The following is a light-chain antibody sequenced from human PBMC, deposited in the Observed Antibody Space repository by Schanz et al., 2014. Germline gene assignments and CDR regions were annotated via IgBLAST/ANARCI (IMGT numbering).Light chain of an antibody. CDR1: SSDVGGYKY. CDR3: SSYTSGSSLV. CDR2: DVT. V-gene: IGLV2-14*03. J-gene: IGLJ2*01. Sequence: QSALTQPASVSGSPGQSITISCTGTSSDVGGYKYVSWYQHHPGKAPRLMIYDVTRRPSGISYRFSGSKSGNTASLTISGLQAEDEADYYCSSYTSGSSLVFGGGTKLTVL.